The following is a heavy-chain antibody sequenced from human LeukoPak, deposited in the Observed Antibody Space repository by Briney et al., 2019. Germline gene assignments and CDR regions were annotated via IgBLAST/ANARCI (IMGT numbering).Heavy chain of an antibody. CDR1: GGSISSYY. Sequence: PSETLSLTCTVSGGSISSYYWSWIRQPPGKGLEWIGYIYYSGSTNYNPSLKSRVTISVDTSKNQFSLKLSSVTAADTAVYYCARIRAGYYDSLYYFDYWGQGTLVTVSS. J-gene: IGHJ4*02. V-gene: IGHV4-59*08. CDR2: IYYSGST. CDR3: ARIRAGYYDSLYYFDY. D-gene: IGHD3-22*01.